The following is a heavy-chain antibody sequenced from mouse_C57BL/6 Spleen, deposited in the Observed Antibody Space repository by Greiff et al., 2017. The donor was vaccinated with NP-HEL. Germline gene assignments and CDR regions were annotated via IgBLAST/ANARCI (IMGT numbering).Heavy chain of an antibody. CDR3: YDYDGAWFAY. V-gene: IGHV14-4*01. J-gene: IGHJ3*01. CDR2: IDPENGDT. D-gene: IGHD2-4*01. CDR1: GFNIKDDY. Sequence: VQLKESGAELVRPGASVKLSCTASGFNIKDDYMHWVKQRPEQGLEWIGWIDPENGDTEYASKFQGKATITADTSSNTAYLQLSSLTSEDTAVYYCYDYDGAWFAYWGQGTLVTVSA.